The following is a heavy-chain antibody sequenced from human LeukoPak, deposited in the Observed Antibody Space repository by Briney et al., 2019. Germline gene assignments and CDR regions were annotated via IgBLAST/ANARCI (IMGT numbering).Heavy chain of an antibody. V-gene: IGHV4-59*01. Sequence: PSETLSLTCAVYGGSFSGYYWSWIRQPPGKGLEWIGYIYYSGSTNYNPSLKSRVTISVDTSKNQFSLKPSSVTAADTAVYYCVRAYLGYYYGMDVWGQGTTVTVSS. CDR1: GGSFSGYY. CDR3: VRAYLGYYYGMDV. J-gene: IGHJ6*02. CDR2: IYYSGST.